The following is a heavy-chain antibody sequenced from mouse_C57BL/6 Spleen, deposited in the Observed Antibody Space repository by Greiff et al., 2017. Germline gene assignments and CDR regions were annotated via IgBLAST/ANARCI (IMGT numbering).Heavy chain of an antibody. Sequence: EVQLQQSGPELVKPGASVKISCKASGYTFTDYYMNWVKQSHGKSLEWIGDINPNNGGTSYNQKFKGKATLTVDKSSSTAYMELRSLTSEDSAVYYCALDYDERGAYWGQGTLVTVSA. CDR3: ALDYDERGAY. V-gene: IGHV1-26*01. J-gene: IGHJ3*01. CDR2: INPNNGGT. CDR1: GYTFTDYY. D-gene: IGHD2-4*01.